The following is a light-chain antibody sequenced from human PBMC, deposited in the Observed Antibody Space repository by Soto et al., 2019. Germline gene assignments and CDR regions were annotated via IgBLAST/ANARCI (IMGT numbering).Light chain of an antibody. CDR2: AAS. Sequence: DIQMTQSPSSLSASVGDRVTITCRARQGISNYIAWYQQKPGKAPKLLIYAASTLQSGVPYRFSGSGSGTDFTLTINSLQPEDVSTYSCQKYSSVPLVGPGTKVDIK. J-gene: IGKJ3*01. V-gene: IGKV1-27*01. CDR3: QKYSSVPL. CDR1: QGISNY.